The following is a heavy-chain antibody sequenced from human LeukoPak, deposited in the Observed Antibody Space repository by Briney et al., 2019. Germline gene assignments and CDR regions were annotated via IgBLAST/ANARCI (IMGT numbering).Heavy chain of an antibody. CDR2: VQTSGST. CDR1: GGSISNYY. Sequence: QPSETLSLTCTVSGGSISNYYWSWIRQPAGRGLEWIGRVQTSGSTKYNPSLKSRVTMSVDTSKNQFSLKLFSVTAADTAVYYCTRAGGSGSYSLFDYWGLGTLVTVSS. J-gene: IGHJ4*02. CDR3: TRAGGSGSYSLFDY. V-gene: IGHV4-4*07. D-gene: IGHD1-26*01.